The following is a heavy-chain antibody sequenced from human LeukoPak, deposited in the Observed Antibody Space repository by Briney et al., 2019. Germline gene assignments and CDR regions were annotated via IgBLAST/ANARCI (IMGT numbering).Heavy chain of an antibody. CDR2: ISSSGSTI. CDR1: GFTFSSYE. Sequence: GGSLRLSCAASGFTFSSYEMNWVRQAPGKGLEWVSYISSSGSTIYYADSVKGRFTISRDNAKNSLYLQMNSLRAEDTAVYYCARARYSSSWPIPDYWGQGTLVTVSS. J-gene: IGHJ4*02. V-gene: IGHV3-48*03. D-gene: IGHD6-13*01. CDR3: ARARYSSSWPIPDY.